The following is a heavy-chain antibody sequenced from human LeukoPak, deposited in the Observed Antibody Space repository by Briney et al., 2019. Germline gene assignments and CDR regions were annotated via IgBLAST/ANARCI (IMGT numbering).Heavy chain of an antibody. V-gene: IGHV3-30*02. D-gene: IGHD3-10*01. J-gene: IGHJ3*02. CDR2: IRYDGINK. Sequence: GGSLRLSCAASGFTFSTHGMHWIRQAPGKGLEWVAFIRYDGINKYYADSVKGRFTISRDSFKNTLYLQMNSLRPEDTAVYYCAKEGDYYGSGSYRDGFDIWGQGTRATVSS. CDR3: AKEGDYYGSGSYRDGFDI. CDR1: GFTFSTHG.